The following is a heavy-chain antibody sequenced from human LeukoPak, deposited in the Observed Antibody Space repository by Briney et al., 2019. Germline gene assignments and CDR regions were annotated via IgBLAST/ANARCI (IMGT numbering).Heavy chain of an antibody. Sequence: GASVNVSCTASGGTFSSYAISWVRQAPGQGLEWMGGIIPTFGTANYAQKFQGRVTITADESTSTAYMELSSLRSEDTAVYYCARGTAGMTGTTLGDYYYGMDVWGQGTTVTVSS. V-gene: IGHV1-69*13. CDR1: GGTFSSYA. CDR3: ARGTAGMTGTTLGDYYYGMDV. J-gene: IGHJ6*02. CDR2: IIPTFGTA. D-gene: IGHD1-20*01.